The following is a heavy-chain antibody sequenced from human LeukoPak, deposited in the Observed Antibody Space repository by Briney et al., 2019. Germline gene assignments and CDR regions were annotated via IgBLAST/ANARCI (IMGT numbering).Heavy chain of an antibody. CDR3: AKDRSDNSSWYLGDY. J-gene: IGHJ4*02. CDR2: ISGSGGST. V-gene: IGHV3-23*01. CDR1: GFTFSSYA. D-gene: IGHD6-19*01. Sequence: GGSLRLSCAASGFTFSSYAMSWVRQAPGKGLEWVSAISGSGGSTYYADSVKGRFTISRDNSKNTLYLQMNSPRAEDTAVYYCAKDRSDNSSWYLGDYWGQGTLVTVSS.